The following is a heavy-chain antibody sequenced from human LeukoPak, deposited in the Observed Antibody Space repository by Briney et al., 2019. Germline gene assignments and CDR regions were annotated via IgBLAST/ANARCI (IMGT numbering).Heavy chain of an antibody. CDR1: GGTFSSYA. D-gene: IGHD2-21*02. J-gene: IGHJ4*02. Sequence: SAKVSCKASGGTFSSYAISWVRQAPGQGLEWMGRIIPILGIANYAQKFQGRVTITADKSTSTAYMELSSLRSEDTAVYYCAREEFCGGDCYFFDYWGQGTLVTVSS. CDR2: IIPILGIA. CDR3: AREEFCGGDCYFFDY. V-gene: IGHV1-69*04.